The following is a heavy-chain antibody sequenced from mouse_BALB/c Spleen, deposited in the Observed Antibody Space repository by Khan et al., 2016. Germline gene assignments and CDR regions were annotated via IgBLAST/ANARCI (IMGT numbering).Heavy chain of an antibody. Sequence: VPLLASGPALVKPSPSLSLTCTVTGYSITSGYGWNWIRQFPGNKLEWMGYISYSGSTTYNPSLQSRISITRHTSKNQFFLQLNSVKTEDTDRDYWGRTARRKYWGKGTTVTVSS. D-gene: IGHD1-2*01. CDR3: GRTARRKY. CDR2: ISYSGST. V-gene: IGHV3-1*02. CDR1: GYSITSGYG. J-gene: IGHJ2*01.